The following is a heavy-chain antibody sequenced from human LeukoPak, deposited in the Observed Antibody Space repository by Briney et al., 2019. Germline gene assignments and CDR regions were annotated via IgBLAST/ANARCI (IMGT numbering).Heavy chain of an antibody. CDR1: GGSISSYY. D-gene: IGHD3-22*01. CDR2: MNPSGST. J-gene: IGHJ6*03. Sequence: PSETLSLTCTVSGGSISSYYWSWIRQPPGKGLEWIGEMNPSGSTNYNPSLKSRVTISVDTSKNQFSLKLSSVTAADTAVYYCARRRQDVTMIVVVMTAVSYYLDVWGKGTTVTVS. V-gene: IGHV4-34*01. CDR3: ARRRQDVTMIVVVMTAVSYYLDV.